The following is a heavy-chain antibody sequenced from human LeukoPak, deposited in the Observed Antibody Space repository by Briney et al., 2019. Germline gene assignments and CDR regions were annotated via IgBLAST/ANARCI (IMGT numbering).Heavy chain of an antibody. Sequence: GGSLRLSCAVSGFTFDDYAMHWVRQAPGKGLEWVSLISWDGGSTYYADSVKGRFTISRDNSKNSLYLQMNSLRAEDTALYYCAKDSGDHDFWSGYYPKSWGQGTLVTVSS. CDR2: ISWDGGST. CDR1: GFTFDDYA. D-gene: IGHD3-3*01. V-gene: IGHV3-43D*03. CDR3: AKDSGDHDFWSGYYPKS. J-gene: IGHJ4*02.